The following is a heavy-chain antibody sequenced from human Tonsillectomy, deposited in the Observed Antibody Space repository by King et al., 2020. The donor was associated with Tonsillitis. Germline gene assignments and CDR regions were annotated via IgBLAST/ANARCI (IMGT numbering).Heavy chain of an antibody. Sequence: VQLVESGGGVVQPGRSLRLSCAASGFTFSSYAMHWVRQAPGKGLEWVAVISYDGSNKYYADSVKGRFTISRDNSKNTLYLQMNSLRAEDTAVYYCARYYGDYAHYWYFYLWGRGTLVTVSS. J-gene: IGHJ2*01. CDR2: ISYDGSNK. D-gene: IGHD4-17*01. CDR3: ARYYGDYAHYWYFYL. CDR1: GFTFSSYA. V-gene: IGHV3-30*04.